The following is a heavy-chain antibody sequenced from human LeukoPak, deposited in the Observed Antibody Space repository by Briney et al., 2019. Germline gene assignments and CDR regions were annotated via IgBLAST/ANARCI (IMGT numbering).Heavy chain of an antibody. V-gene: IGHV1-8*01. CDR1: GYTFTSYD. CDR2: MNPNSGNT. CDR3: ARGRGGSKNNWFDP. Sequence: ASVKVSCKASGYTFTSYDINWVRQATGQGLEWMGWMNPNSGNTGYAQKFQGRVTMTRNTSISTAYMELSSLRSEDTAVYCCARGRGGSKNNWFDPWGQGTLVTVSS. J-gene: IGHJ5*02. D-gene: IGHD2-15*01.